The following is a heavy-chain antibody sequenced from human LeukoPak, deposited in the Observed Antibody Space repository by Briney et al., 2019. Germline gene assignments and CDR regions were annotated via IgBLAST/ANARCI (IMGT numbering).Heavy chain of an antibody. CDR1: GYTFTSYG. D-gene: IGHD1-7*01. Sequence: ASVKVSCKASGYTFTSYGISWVRQAPGQGLEWMGWISAYNGNTNYAQKLQGRVTMTTDTSTSTAYMELRSLRSDDTAVYYCARDQSGWNYGDFDYWGQGTLVTVSS. CDR2: ISAYNGNT. V-gene: IGHV1-18*01. J-gene: IGHJ4*02. CDR3: ARDQSGWNYGDFDY.